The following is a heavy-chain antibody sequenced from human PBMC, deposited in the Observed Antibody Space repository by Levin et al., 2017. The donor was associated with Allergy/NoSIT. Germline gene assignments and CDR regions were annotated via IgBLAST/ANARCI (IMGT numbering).Heavy chain of an antibody. CDR3: AKDSSSSSWYGEFDY. Sequence: SLKISCAASGFTFDDYAMHWVRQAPGKGLEWVSGISWNSGSIGYADSVKGRFTISRDNAKNSLYLQMNSLRAEDTALYYCAKDSSSSSWYGEFDYWGQGTLVTVSS. V-gene: IGHV3-9*01. J-gene: IGHJ4*02. D-gene: IGHD6-13*01. CDR1: GFTFDDYA. CDR2: ISWNSGSI.